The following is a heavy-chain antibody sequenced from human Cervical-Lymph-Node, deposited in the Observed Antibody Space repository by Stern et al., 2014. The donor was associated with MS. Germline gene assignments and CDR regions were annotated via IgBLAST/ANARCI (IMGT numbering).Heavy chain of an antibody. V-gene: IGHV3-74*03. Sequence: VQLVQSGGGLVQPGTSLRLSCEGSGFSFSRYWMHWVRQAPGKGLGWVSRINSDGITTTYADSVKGRFTISRDNAKNTVYLEMDSLRAEDTAVYYCVREYYGSGSFDIWGQGTKVTVSS. CDR1: GFSFSRYW. J-gene: IGHJ3*02. CDR3: VREYYGSGSFDI. CDR2: INSDGITT. D-gene: IGHD3-10*01.